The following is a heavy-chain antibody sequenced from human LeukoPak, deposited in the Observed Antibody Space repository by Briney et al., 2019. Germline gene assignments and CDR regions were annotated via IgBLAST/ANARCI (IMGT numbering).Heavy chain of an antibody. D-gene: IGHD4-11*01. CDR1: GYTFTSYG. V-gene: IGHV1-18*01. CDR2: ISGYNGYT. CDR3: ARDKAVTTELTQYFHH. J-gene: IGHJ1*01. Sequence: ASVKVSCKASGYTFTSYGISWVRQAPGQGLEWMGWISGYNGYTNYAQKFQFRVTMTTDTSTSTAYMELRSLTSDDTAVYYCARDKAVTTELTQYFHHWGQGTLVTVSS.